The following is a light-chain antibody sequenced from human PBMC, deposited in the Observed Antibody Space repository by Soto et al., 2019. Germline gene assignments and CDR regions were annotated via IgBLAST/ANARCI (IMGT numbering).Light chain of an antibody. CDR1: QSVASN. V-gene: IGKV3-15*01. CDR3: QQYHNWPPQYT. Sequence: EIVMTQSPASLSVSPGDGATLSCRASQSVASNVAWYQQKPGQGPRLLIHGASTRAVGVPARFSGSGSGTDFTLTISCLQSEDFAVSYCQQYHNWPPQYTFGQGTKLQIK. CDR2: GAS. J-gene: IGKJ2*01.